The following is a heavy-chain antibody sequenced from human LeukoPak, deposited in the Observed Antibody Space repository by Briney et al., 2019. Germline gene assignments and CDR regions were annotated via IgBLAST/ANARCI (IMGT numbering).Heavy chain of an antibody. V-gene: IGHV5-51*01. D-gene: IGHD4-23*01. CDR3: ARGMNDFGGNFDY. CDR2: LFPGDSDT. CDR1: GYSFPNFW. J-gene: IGHJ4*02. Sequence: GESLKISCKGSGYSFPNFWIGWVRQMPGKGLAWMGILFPGDSDTRYSPSFQGQVTISADKSISTAYLQWSGLRASDTAMYYCARGMNDFGGNFDYWGQGTLVTVSS.